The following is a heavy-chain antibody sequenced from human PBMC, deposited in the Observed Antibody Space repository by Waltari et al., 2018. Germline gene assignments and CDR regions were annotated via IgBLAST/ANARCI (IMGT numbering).Heavy chain of an antibody. Sequence: EVQLLESGGTLVQPGGSLRVPCVTSGVIFICTAFSWVRQAPGKGLVWVSSISGSGGNTYYAESVRGRFTISRDNSKNTVFLQMNSLRVDDTAVYYCARDPLNDYGGWDDYWGQGTLVTVSS. CDR2: ISGSGGNT. CDR3: ARDPLNDYGGWDDY. D-gene: IGHD4-17*01. V-gene: IGHV3-23*01. CDR1: GVIFICTA. J-gene: IGHJ4*02.